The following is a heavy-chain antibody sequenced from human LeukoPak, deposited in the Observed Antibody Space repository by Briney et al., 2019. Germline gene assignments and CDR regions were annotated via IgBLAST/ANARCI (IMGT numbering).Heavy chain of an antibody. J-gene: IGHJ4*02. CDR1: GFTFDDYA. CDR3: AKGNVGAVAGTDFDY. D-gene: IGHD6-19*01. Sequence: PGRSLRLSCAASGFTFDDYAMHWARQAPGKGLEWVSGISWNSGSIGYADSVKGRFTISRDNAKNSLYLQMNSLRAEDMALYYYAKGNVGAVAGTDFDYWGQGPLVTVSS. CDR2: ISWNSGSI. V-gene: IGHV3-9*03.